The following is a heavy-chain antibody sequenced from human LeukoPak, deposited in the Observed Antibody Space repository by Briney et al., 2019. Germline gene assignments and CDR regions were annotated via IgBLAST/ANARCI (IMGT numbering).Heavy chain of an antibody. J-gene: IGHJ4*02. CDR1: VYTFTDYH. D-gene: IGHD5-18*01. Sequence: ASVTVSCKASVYTFTDYHMHWVRQAPGQGLEWMGWINPNSGGTNYAQKFQGRVTMTRDTSIITAYMELSRLRSDDTAVYYCARELTRGYSYGLYYFDYWGQGTLVTVSS. V-gene: IGHV1-2*02. CDR3: ARELTRGYSYGLYYFDY. CDR2: INPNSGGT.